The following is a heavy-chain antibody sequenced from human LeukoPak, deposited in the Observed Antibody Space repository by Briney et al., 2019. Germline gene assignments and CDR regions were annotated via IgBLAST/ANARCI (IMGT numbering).Heavy chain of an antibody. CDR2: IYTSGST. V-gene: IGHV4-4*07. J-gene: IGHJ6*02. Sequence: SETLSLTCTVSGGSISSYYWSWIRQPAGKGLEWIGRIYTSGSTNYNPSLKSRVTMSVDTSKNRFSLKLSSVTAADTAVYYCARDQGVAGHPAYYYYYGMDVWGQGTTVTVSS. CDR1: GGSISSYY. D-gene: IGHD6-19*01. CDR3: ARDQGVAGHPAYYYYYGMDV.